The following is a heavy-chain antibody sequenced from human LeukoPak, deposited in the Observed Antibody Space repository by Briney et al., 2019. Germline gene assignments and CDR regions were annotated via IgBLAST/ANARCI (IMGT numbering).Heavy chain of an antibody. J-gene: IGHJ2*01. CDR2: ISGNGGNT. CDR1: GFTFSSYA. CDR3: ASRSSSLNWYFDL. V-gene: IGHV3-23*01. Sequence: PRGSLRLSCAASGFTFSSYAMTWVRQAPGKGLEWVSGISGNGGNTYYADSVKGRFTISRDNSQETLYLQMNSLRAEDTAVYYCASRSSSLNWYFDLWGRGTLVTVSS. D-gene: IGHD2-2*01.